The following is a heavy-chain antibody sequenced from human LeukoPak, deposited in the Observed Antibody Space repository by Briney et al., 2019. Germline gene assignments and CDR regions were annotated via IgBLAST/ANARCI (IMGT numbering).Heavy chain of an antibody. J-gene: IGHJ4*02. CDR2: IYYSGSN. CDR3: ATGKYYDSSGPPEHFDY. Sequence: SETLSLTCTVSGGSISSSSYYWGWIRQPPGKGLEWIESIYYSGSNYYNPSLKSRVTISVDTSKNQFSLKLSSVTAADTAVYYCATGKYYDSSGPPEHFDYWGQGTLVTVSS. CDR1: GGSISSSSYY. D-gene: IGHD3-22*01. V-gene: IGHV4-39*01.